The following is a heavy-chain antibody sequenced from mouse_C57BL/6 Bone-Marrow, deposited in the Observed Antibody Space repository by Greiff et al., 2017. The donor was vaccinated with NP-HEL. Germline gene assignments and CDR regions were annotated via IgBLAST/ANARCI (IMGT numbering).Heavy chain of an antibody. V-gene: IGHV2-5*01. CDR2: IWRGGST. D-gene: IGHD1-1*01. Sequence: VKLMESGPGLVQPSQSLSITCTVSGFSLTSYGVHWVRQSPGKGLEWLGVIWRGGSTDYNAAFMSRLSITKDNSKSQVFFKMNSLQADDTAIYYCAKNHGSSYYWYFDVWGTGTTVTVSS. CDR3: AKNHGSSYYWYFDV. J-gene: IGHJ1*03. CDR1: GFSLTSYG.